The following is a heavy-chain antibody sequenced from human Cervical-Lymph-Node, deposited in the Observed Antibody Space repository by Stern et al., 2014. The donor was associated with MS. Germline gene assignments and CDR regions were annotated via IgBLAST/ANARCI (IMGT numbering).Heavy chain of an antibody. J-gene: IGHJ3*02. CDR2: IYPADSDT. CDR1: GYSFTSYW. CDR3: ARRHYESSTYYYSGDDGFDI. Sequence: VQLVQSGAEVKKPGESLKISCKGSGYSFTSYWIAWVRQMPGKGLEWMGIIYPADSDTRYSPSFQGQVTISDDKSISTAYLQWSSLKASDTAMYYCARRHYESSTYYYSGDDGFDIWGQGTMVTVSS. V-gene: IGHV5-51*03. D-gene: IGHD3-22*01.